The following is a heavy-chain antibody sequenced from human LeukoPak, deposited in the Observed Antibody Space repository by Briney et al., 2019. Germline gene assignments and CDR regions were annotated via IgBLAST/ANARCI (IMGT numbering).Heavy chain of an antibody. CDR2: ISGSGGST. V-gene: IGHV3-23*01. J-gene: IGHJ4*02. CDR1: GFTFSSYA. Sequence: GGSLRLSCAASGFTFSSYAMSWVHQAPGKGLEWVSAISGSGGSTYYADSVKGRFTISRDNSKNTLYLQMNSLRAEDTAVYYCAKGIMAYSSSWFDYWGQGTLVTVSS. D-gene: IGHD6-13*01. CDR3: AKGIMAYSSSWFDY.